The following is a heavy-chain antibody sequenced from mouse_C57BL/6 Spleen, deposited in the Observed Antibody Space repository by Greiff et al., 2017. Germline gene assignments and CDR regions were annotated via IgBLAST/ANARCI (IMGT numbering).Heavy chain of an antibody. D-gene: IGHD2-2*01. V-gene: IGHV1-62-2*01. CDR1: GYTFTEYT. CDR3: ARHEPYGYDGTCFAY. CDR2: FYPGSGSI. Sequence: QVQLKESGAELVKPGASVKLSCKASGYTFTEYTIHWVKQRAGQGLGWIGWFYPGSGSIKYNEKFKDKATLTADESSSAAYMELSRLTSEDSAVYFCARHEPYGYDGTCFAYWGQGTLVTVSA. J-gene: IGHJ3*01.